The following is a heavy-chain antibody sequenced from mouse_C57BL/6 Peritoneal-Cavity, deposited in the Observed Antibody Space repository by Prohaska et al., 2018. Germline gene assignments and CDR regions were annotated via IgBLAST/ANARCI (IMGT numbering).Heavy chain of an antibody. V-gene: IGHV1-19*01. Sequence: EVQLQQPGPVLVKPGASVKMSCKASGYTFTDYYMNWVKQSHGKSLEWIGVFNPYNGGTSYNQKFKGKATLTVDKSSSTAYMELNSLTSEDSAVYYCASYYGSSHFDYWGQGTTLTVSS. D-gene: IGHD1-1*01. CDR3: ASYYGSSHFDY. J-gene: IGHJ2*01. CDR2: FNPYNGGT. CDR1: GYTFTDYY.